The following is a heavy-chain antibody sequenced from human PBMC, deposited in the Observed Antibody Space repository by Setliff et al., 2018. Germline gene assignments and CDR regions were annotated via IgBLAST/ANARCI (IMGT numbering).Heavy chain of an antibody. CDR2: INTKTGNP. CDR1: GYTLNNYA. V-gene: IGHV7-4-1*02. CDR3: ARDGGNGVDY. Sequence: ASVKVSCKASGYTLNNYAMNWVRQAPGQGFEWMGWINTKTGNPTYAQDFTGRLVFSLDTSVNTAFVQISSLKAEDTAVYYCARDGGNGVDYWGQGTRVTVSS. J-gene: IGHJ4*02. D-gene: IGHD3-16*01.